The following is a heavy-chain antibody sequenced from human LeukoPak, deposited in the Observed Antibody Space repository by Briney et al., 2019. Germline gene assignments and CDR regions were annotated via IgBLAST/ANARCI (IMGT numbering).Heavy chain of an antibody. CDR2: ISHSGTT. D-gene: IGHD3-16*01. V-gene: IGHV4-39*07. Sequence: SETLSLTCTVSGGSISSSSYYWHWIRQSPGKGLEWLGEISHSGTTTYNPSLKSRVTISVDTSKNQFSLKLRSVTAADTAVYYCARGLVWRFLLDSRRDSFDIWGQGTTITVSS. J-gene: IGHJ3*02. CDR1: GGSISSSSYY. CDR3: ARGLVWRFLLDSRRDSFDI.